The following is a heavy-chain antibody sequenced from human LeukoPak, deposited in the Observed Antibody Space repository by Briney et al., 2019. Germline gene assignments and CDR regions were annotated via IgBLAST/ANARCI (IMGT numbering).Heavy chain of an antibody. V-gene: IGHV3-15*01. Sequence: GGSLRLSCVASGFTFSNAWMSWVRQAPGKGLEWVGRIKSKTDGGTTDYAAPVKGRFTISRDDSKNTLYLYMNSMKPEDPAVYYCTTSPPSQDDYWGQGTLVTVSS. CDR1: GFTFSNAW. J-gene: IGHJ4*02. CDR3: TTSPPSQDDY. CDR2: IKSKTDGGTT.